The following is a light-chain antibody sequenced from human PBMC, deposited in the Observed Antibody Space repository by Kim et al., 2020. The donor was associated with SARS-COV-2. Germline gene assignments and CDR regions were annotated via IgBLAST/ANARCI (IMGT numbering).Light chain of an antibody. J-gene: IGKJ4*01. Sequence: SASVGDRVTITCRASQGIKNYLAWFQQRPGKVPKSLIYAASSLQSGVPSKFSGSGYGTDFTLTISSLLPEDVGTYYCQQYKTYPFTFGGGTKLEI. CDR1: QGIKNY. CDR2: AAS. CDR3: QQYKTYPFT. V-gene: IGKV1-16*02.